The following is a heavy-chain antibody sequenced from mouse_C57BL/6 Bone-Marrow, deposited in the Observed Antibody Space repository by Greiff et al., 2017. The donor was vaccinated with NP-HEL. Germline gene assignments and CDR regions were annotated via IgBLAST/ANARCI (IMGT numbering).Heavy chain of an antibody. D-gene: IGHD1-1*01. V-gene: IGHV14-4*01. Sequence: VQLQQSGAELVRPGASVKLSCTASGFNIKDDYMHWVKQRPEQGLEWIGWIDPENGDTEYASQFQGKATITADTSSNTAYLQLSSLTSEDTAVYYCTPYYYGSSCDYWGQGTTLTVSS. J-gene: IGHJ2*01. CDR3: TPYYYGSSCDY. CDR1: GFNIKDDY. CDR2: IDPENGDT.